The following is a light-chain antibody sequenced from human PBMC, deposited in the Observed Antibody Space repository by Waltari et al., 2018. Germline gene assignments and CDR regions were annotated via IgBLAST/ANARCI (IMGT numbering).Light chain of an antibody. CDR1: QSLLYSNGNTY. Sequence: DIVMTQTPLSLPITPGEPASISCRSRQSLLYSNGNTYLHWYLQKPGQSPQLLIYGGSNRASGVPDRFSGSGSGTDFTLKISKVEAEDVGVYYCVQTIAFPWTFGQGTKVEIK. CDR2: GGS. CDR3: VQTIAFPWT. J-gene: IGKJ1*01. V-gene: IGKV2-40*01.